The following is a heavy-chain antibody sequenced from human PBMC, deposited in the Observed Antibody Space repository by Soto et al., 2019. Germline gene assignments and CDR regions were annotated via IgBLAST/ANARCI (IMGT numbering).Heavy chain of an antibody. J-gene: IGHJ3*02. D-gene: IGHD3-22*01. CDR3: ARMGFRVDYGSSGYYALDSFDI. CDR1: GGSISSSSYY. CDR2: IYYSGST. V-gene: IGHV4-39*01. Sequence: SETLSLTCTVSGGSISSSSYYWGWIRQPPGKGLEWIGSIYYSGSTYYNPSLKSRVTISVDTSKNQFSLKLSSVTAADTAVYYCARMGFRVDYGSSGYYALDSFDIWGQGTMVTVSS.